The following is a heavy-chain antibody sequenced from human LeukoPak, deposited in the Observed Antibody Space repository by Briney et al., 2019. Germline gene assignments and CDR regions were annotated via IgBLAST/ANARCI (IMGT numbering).Heavy chain of an antibody. Sequence: ASVKVSCKASGYTFTGYYMHWVRQPAGQGLEWMGGIIPIFGTANYAQKFQGRVTITADKSTSTAYMELSSLRSEDTAVYYCARGGYGDYFDYWGQGTLVTVSS. CDR2: IIPIFGTA. CDR1: GYTFTGYY. V-gene: IGHV1-69*06. D-gene: IGHD4-17*01. CDR3: ARGGYGDYFDY. J-gene: IGHJ4*02.